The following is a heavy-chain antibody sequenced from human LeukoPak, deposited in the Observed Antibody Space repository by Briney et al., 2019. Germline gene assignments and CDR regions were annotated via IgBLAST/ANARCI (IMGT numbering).Heavy chain of an antibody. D-gene: IGHD3-22*01. CDR1: GYTFTGYY. J-gene: IGHJ4*02. V-gene: IGHV1-2*02. CDR2: INPNSGGT. Sequence: ASVKVSCKASGYTFTGYYMHWVRQAPGQGLEWMGWINPNSGGTNYAQKFQGRVTMTRDTSISTAYMELGRLRSDDTAVYYCARGIGSYYYDSSGYYSGYWGQGTLVTVSS. CDR3: ARGIGSYYYDSSGYYSGY.